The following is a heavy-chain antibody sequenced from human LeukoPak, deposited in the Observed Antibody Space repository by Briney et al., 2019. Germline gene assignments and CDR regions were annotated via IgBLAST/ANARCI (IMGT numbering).Heavy chain of an antibody. CDR1: GDSISGSSYY. Sequence: PSETLSLTCTVSGDSISGSSYYWAWIRQPPGKGLKWIGSVYYTGSTYYMSSLKSRVTISADTSKNLFSLKVNSMTAADTAVYYCARHGPPMQRQFYDSWGQGTLVTVSS. D-gene: IGHD5-24*01. CDR3: ARHGPPMQRQFYDS. V-gene: IGHV4-39*01. CDR2: VYYTGST. J-gene: IGHJ4*02.